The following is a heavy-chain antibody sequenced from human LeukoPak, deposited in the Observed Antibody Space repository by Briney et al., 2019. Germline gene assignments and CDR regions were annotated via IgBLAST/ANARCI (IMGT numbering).Heavy chain of an antibody. CDR2: IKEDGSER. D-gene: IGHD1-14*01. CDR3: ARQPGGSLNWFDP. CDR1: GFIFSNYW. J-gene: IGHJ5*02. V-gene: IGHV3-7*03. Sequence: PGGALRLSCAASGFIFSNYWMSWVRQAPGKGLEWVAHIKEDGSERYYVDSVKGRFTISRDNAKNSLFLQMNSLRAEDTAMYYCARQPGGSLNWFDPWGQGTLVTVSS.